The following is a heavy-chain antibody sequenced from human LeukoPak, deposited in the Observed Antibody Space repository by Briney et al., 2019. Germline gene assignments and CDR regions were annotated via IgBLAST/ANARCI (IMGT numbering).Heavy chain of an antibody. V-gene: IGHV3-23*01. Sequence: GGSLRLSCAASGFTFSSYAMSWARQARGKGVEGVSAISGSGGSTHYADSVKGRFTSSRDNTKNTQYLQMHSMRAEDTAVYYCAKEDGNYGSGRYYYFDYWGQGTLVTVSS. D-gene: IGHD3-10*01. CDR3: AKEDGNYGSGRYYYFDY. J-gene: IGHJ4*02. CDR2: ISGSGGST. CDR1: GFTFSSYA.